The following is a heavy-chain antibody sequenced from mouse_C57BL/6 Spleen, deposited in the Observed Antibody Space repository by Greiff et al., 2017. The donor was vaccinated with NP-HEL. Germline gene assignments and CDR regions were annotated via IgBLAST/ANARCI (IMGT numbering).Heavy chain of an antibody. J-gene: IGHJ4*01. Sequence: QVQLQQPGAELVKPGASVKLSCKASGYTFTSYWMQWVKQRPGQGLEWIGEIDPSDSYTNYNQKFKGKATLTVDTSSSTAYMQLSSLTSEDSAVYYCARSYYSNYRGAMDYWGQGTSVTVSS. V-gene: IGHV1-50*01. CDR2: IDPSDSYT. D-gene: IGHD2-5*01. CDR1: GYTFTSYW. CDR3: ARSYYSNYRGAMDY.